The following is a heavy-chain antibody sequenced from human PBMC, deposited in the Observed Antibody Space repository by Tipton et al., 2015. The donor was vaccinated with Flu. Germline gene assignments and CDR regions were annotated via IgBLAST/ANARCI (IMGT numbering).Heavy chain of an antibody. V-gene: IGHV4-61*02. Sequence: PGLVKPSQTLSLTCTVSGGSISSVSHYWNWIRQPAGKALEWIGLIYASGNTRYNPSLESRVTISLDTSKNQFSLKLNSVTAADTALYYCAKSLGPMNWFDPWGQGTLVTVSS. CDR3: AKSLGPMNWFDP. CDR2: IYASGNT. CDR1: GGSISSVSHY. J-gene: IGHJ5*02. D-gene: IGHD7-27*01.